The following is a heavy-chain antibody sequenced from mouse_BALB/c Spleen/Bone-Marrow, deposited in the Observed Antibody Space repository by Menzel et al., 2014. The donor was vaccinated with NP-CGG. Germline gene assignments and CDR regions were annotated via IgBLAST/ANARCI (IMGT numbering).Heavy chain of an antibody. CDR2: ISPYYVDG. CDR3: ARGGSSVLYYYAMDY. CDR1: GYTFTDCA. D-gene: IGHD3-1*01. Sequence: VQGVESGAELVRPGVSVKISCKGSGYTFTDCAMHWVKQSLAKSLEWIGVISPYYVDGGYNQKFKGKATMTIDKSSSTAYMELARLTSEDSAIYYCARGGSSVLYYYAMDYWGQGTSVTVSS. V-gene: IGHV1S137*01. J-gene: IGHJ4*01.